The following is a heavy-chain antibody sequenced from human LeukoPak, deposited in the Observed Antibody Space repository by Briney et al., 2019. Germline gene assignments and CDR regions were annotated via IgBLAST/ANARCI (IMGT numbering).Heavy chain of an antibody. Sequence: GASVKVSCKASGYTFTSYDINWVRQAPGQGLEWMGWINPNSGGTNYAQKFQGRVTMTRDTSISTAYMELSRLRSDDTAVYYCAREVRNDNGYYMDVWGKGTTVTISS. CDR3: AREVRNDNGYYMDV. CDR2: INPNSGGT. V-gene: IGHV1-2*02. D-gene: IGHD3-16*01. J-gene: IGHJ6*03. CDR1: GYTFTSYD.